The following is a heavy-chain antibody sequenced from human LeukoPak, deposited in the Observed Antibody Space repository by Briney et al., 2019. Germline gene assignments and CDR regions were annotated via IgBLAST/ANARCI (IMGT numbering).Heavy chain of an antibody. J-gene: IGHJ4*02. V-gene: IGHV4-39*07. Sequence: SETLSLTCSVSGGSIRSSNSFWGWIRQPPGERLEWIATIYYNGNTYYNPSLQSRVTISVDTSTNQFSLKLSSVTAADTAVYYCARGKQWLVSGLDYWGQGTLVTVSS. D-gene: IGHD6-19*01. CDR2: IYYNGNT. CDR3: ARGKQWLVSGLDY. CDR1: GGSIRSSNSF.